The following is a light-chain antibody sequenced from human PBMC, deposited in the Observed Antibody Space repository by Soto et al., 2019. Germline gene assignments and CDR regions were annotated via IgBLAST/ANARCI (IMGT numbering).Light chain of an antibody. J-gene: IGLJ1*01. Sequence: QSALTQPASVSGSPGQSITISCTGTSSDVGGYNYVSWYQQHPGKAPKLMIYDVSNRPSGVSNRFSGSKSGNTASLTISGLQAEDEADYYCSSYTSSSNYYVFGTVTKVTVL. CDR1: SSDVGGYNY. CDR2: DVS. V-gene: IGLV2-14*01. CDR3: SSYTSSSNYYV.